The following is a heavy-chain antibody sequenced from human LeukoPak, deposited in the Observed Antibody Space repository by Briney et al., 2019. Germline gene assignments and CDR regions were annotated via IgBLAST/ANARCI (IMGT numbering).Heavy chain of an antibody. Sequence: KTSETLSLTFAVSNYSITSGYFWGWIRQPPGKGLEWIASIYHSGTTYYNPSLRNRFTLFVDTSKNQFSLKLTSLTAADTAVYYCARDGVFHDSDGYSFDYWGQGTLVTVSS. CDR1: NYSITSGYF. D-gene: IGHD3-22*01. CDR3: ARDGVFHDSDGYSFDY. CDR2: IYHSGTT. V-gene: IGHV4-38-2*02. J-gene: IGHJ4*02.